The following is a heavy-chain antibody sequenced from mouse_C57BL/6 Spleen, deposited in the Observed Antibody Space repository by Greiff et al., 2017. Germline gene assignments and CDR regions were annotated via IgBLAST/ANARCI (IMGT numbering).Heavy chain of an antibody. D-gene: IGHD1-1*01. CDR3: ARSWGVFTTVVPSGFAY. Sequence: VQLQQSGPELVKPGASVKISCKASGYSFTDYNMNWVKQSNGKSLEWIGVINPNYGTTSYNQKFKGKATLTVDQSSSTAYMQLNSLTSEDSAVYYCARSWGVFTTVVPSGFAYWGQGTLVTVSA. J-gene: IGHJ3*01. CDR1: GYSFTDYN. V-gene: IGHV1-39*01. CDR2: INPNYGTT.